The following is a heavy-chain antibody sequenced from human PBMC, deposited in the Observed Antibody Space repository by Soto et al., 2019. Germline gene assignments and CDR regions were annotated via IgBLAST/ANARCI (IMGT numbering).Heavy chain of an antibody. J-gene: IGHJ4*02. CDR3: ARELSFGSGPLGY. CDR1: GGTFSSYA. Sequence: GASVKVSCKASGGTFSSYAISWVRQAPGQGLEWMGGIIPIFGTANYAQKFQGRVTITADESTSTAYMELSSLRSEDTAVYYCARELSFGSGPLGYWGQGTLVTVSS. V-gene: IGHV1-69*13. D-gene: IGHD3-10*01. CDR2: IIPIFGTA.